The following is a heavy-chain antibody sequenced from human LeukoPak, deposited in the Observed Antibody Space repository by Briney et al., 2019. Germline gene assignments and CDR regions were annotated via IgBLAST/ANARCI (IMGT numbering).Heavy chain of an antibody. CDR1: GFTFSDYY. Sequence: GGSLRLSCAASGFTFSDYYMTWIRQAPGKGLEWVSYISSSGSNIYDADSMKGRFTISRDNAKNPLYLQMNSLRAEDTAVYYCARAFHDALDIWGQGTMVTVSS. CDR3: ARAFHDALDI. V-gene: IGHV3-11*01. CDR2: ISSSGSNI. J-gene: IGHJ3*02.